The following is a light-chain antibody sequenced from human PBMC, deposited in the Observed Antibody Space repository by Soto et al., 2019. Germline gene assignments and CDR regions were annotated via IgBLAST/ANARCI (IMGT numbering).Light chain of an antibody. CDR2: EVS. CDR1: SSDVGRYDY. Sequence: QSALTQPASVSGSPGQSITISCTGTSSDVGRYDYVSWYQKHPGKAPKLMIYEVSNRPSGVSDRFSGSKSGNTASRTISGLQDEDEADYYCCSYTSGSTLVVFGGGTQLTVL. CDR3: CSYTSGSTLVV. V-gene: IGLV2-14*01. J-gene: IGLJ2*01.